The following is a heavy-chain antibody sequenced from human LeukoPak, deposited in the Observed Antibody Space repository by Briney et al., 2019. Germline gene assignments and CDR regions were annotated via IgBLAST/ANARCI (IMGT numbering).Heavy chain of an antibody. D-gene: IGHD6-13*01. CDR1: GGSISSSSYY. Sequence: KSSETLSLTCAVSGGSISSSSYYWGWIRQPPGKGLEWIGSIYYSGTTYYNPSLKSRVTMSVDTSNNQFSLKLSSVTAADTSMYYCVTSYGSSWLRFDYWGQGTLVTVSS. CDR3: VTSYGSSWLRFDY. J-gene: IGHJ4*02. V-gene: IGHV4-39*01. CDR2: IYYSGTT.